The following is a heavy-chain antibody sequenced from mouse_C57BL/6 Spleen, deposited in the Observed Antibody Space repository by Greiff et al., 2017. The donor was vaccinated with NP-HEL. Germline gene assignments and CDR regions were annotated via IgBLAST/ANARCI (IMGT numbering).Heavy chain of an antibody. Sequence: EVQLQQSGPELVKPGDSVKISCKASGYSFTDYNMNWVKQSNGKSLEWIGVINPNYGTTSYNQKFKGKATLTVDQSSSTAYMQLNSLTSEDSAVYYCARGYYRSSYGYFDYWGQGTTLTVSS. D-gene: IGHD1-1*01. CDR1: GYSFTDYN. CDR3: ARGYYRSSYGYFDY. J-gene: IGHJ2*01. CDR2: INPNYGTT. V-gene: IGHV1-39*01.